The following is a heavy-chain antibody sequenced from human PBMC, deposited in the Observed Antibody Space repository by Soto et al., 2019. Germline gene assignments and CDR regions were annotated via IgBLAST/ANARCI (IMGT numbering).Heavy chain of an antibody. D-gene: IGHD6-13*01. V-gene: IGHV4-4*02. CDR3: ARDRYEDSSSWYFYYYGMDV. CDR2: IYHSGST. Sequence: SETLSLTCAVSGGSIISSNWWSWVRQPPGKGLEWIGEIYHSGSTNYNPSLKSRVTISVDKSKNQFSLKLSSVTAADTAVYYCARDRYEDSSSWYFYYYGMDVWGQGTTVTVS. J-gene: IGHJ6*02. CDR1: GGSIISSNW.